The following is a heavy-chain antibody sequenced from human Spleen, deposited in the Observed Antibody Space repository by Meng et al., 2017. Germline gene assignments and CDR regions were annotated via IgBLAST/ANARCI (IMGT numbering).Heavy chain of an antibody. CDR1: GYTFTGYY. D-gene: IGHD6-19*01. Sequence: ASVKVSCKASGYTFTGYYMHWVRQAPGQGLEWMGVINPSGDGTNYSENFQDRITMTSDASTSTVYMELSSLRSEDTAVYFCARTSKSSHSTGYYHQYYYYGMDVWGQGTTVTVSS. CDR2: INPSGDGT. CDR3: ARTSKSSHSTGYYHQYYYYGMDV. J-gene: IGHJ6*02. V-gene: IGHV1-46*01.